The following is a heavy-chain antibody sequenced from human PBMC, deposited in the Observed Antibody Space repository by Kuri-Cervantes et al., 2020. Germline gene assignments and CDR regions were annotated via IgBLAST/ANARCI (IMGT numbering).Heavy chain of an antibody. CDR1: GGSISSGGYS. Sequence: SQTLSLTCAVSGGSISSGGYSWSWLRQPPGKGLEWIGYIYHSGSTYYNPSLKSRVSISIDTSKNQFSLKLNSVTAADTAVYYCARETYSGYDRGFDYWGQGTLVTVSS. V-gene: IGHV4-30-2*05. CDR2: IYHSGST. CDR3: ARETYSGYDRGFDY. D-gene: IGHD5-12*01. J-gene: IGHJ4*02.